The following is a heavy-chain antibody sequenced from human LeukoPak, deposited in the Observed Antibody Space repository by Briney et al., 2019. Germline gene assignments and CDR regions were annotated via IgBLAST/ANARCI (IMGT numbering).Heavy chain of an antibody. V-gene: IGHV3-23*01. Sequence: GGSLRLSCAASGFTFSSYAMSWVRQAPGKGLEWVSAISGSGGSTYYADSVKGRFTISRDNAKNSLYLQMNSLRAEDTAVYYCARLEMATISYWGQGTLVTVSS. CDR1: GFTFSSYA. CDR3: ARLEMATISY. J-gene: IGHJ4*02. D-gene: IGHD5-24*01. CDR2: ISGSGGST.